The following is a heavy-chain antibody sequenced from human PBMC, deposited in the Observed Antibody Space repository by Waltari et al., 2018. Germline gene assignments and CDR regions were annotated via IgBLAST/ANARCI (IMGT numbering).Heavy chain of an antibody. V-gene: IGHV1-2*06. J-gene: IGHJ3*02. Sequence: QVQLVQSGAEVKKPGSSVKVSCKASGGTFSSYAISWVRQAPGQGLEWMGRINPNSGGTNYAQKFQGRVTMTRDTSISTAYMELSRLRSDDTAVYYCARDPVGVNAFDIWGQGTMVTVSS. CDR3: ARDPVGVNAFDI. D-gene: IGHD1-26*01. CDR2: INPNSGGT. CDR1: GGTFSSYA.